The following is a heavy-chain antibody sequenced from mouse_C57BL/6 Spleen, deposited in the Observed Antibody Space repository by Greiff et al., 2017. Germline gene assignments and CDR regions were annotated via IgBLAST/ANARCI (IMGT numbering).Heavy chain of an antibody. Sequence: EVKLVESGGGLVKPGGSLKLSCAASGFTFSSYAMSWVRQTPEKRLEWVATISDGGSYTYYPDNVKGRFTISRDNAKNNLYLQMSHLKSEDTAMYYCARSLYDGYYYWYFDVWGTGTTVTVSS. D-gene: IGHD2-3*01. CDR3: ARSLYDGYYYWYFDV. CDR1: GFTFSSYA. V-gene: IGHV5-4*03. J-gene: IGHJ1*03. CDR2: ISDGGSYT.